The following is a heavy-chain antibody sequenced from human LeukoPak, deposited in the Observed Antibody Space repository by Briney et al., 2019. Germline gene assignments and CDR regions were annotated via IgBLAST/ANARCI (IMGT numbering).Heavy chain of an antibody. D-gene: IGHD3-10*01. V-gene: IGHV4-30-2*01. CDR1: GGSISSGGYS. CDR2: IYHSGSA. J-gene: IGHJ4*02. Sequence: TASETLSLTCAVSGGSISSGGYSWSWIRQPPGKGLEWIGYIYHSGSAYYNPSLKSRVTISVDTSRNQFSLKVSSVTAADTAVYYCARESPITMVRGFETYFDYWGQGTLVTVSS. CDR3: ARESPITMVRGFETYFDY.